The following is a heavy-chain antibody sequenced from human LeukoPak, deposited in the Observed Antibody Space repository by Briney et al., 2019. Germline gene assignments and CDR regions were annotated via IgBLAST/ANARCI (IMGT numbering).Heavy chain of an antibody. CDR3: ARTPYYYYYMDV. CDR1: GGSFSGYY. J-gene: IGHJ6*03. CDR2: INHSGST. Sequence: PSETLSLTCAVYGGSFSGYYWSWIRQPPGKGLEWIGEINHSGSTNYNPSLKSRVTISVDTSKNQFSLKLSSVTAADTAVYYCARTPYYYYYMDVWGKGTTVTVSS. V-gene: IGHV4-34*01.